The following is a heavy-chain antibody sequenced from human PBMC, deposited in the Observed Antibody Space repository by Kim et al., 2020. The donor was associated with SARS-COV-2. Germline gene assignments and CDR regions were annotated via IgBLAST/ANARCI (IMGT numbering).Heavy chain of an antibody. V-gene: IGHV1-69*13. CDR1: GGTFSSYA. J-gene: IGHJ6*02. CDR2: IIPIFGTA. CDR3: AREDIVVVPAAMNGGWGGAYYYGMDV. Sequence: SVKVSCKASGGTFSSYAISWVRQAPGQGLEWMGGIIPIFGTANYAQKFQGRVTITADESTSTAYMELSSLRSEDTAVYYCAREDIVVVPAAMNGGWGGAYYYGMDVWGQGTTVTVSS. D-gene: IGHD2-2*01.